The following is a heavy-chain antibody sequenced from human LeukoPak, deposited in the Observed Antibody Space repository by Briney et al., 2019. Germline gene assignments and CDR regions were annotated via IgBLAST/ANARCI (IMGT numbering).Heavy chain of an antibody. CDR1: GGSFSGYY. D-gene: IGHD6-13*01. CDR3: ARGLRIAAAGPVHYYYYYGMDV. V-gene: IGHV4-34*01. J-gene: IGHJ6*02. Sequence: SETLFLTCAVYGGSFSGYYWSWIRQPSGKGLEWIGEINHSGSTNYNPSLKSRVTISVDTSKNQFSLKLSSVTAADTAVYYCARGLRIAAAGPVHYYYYYGMDVWGQGTTVTVSS. CDR2: INHSGST.